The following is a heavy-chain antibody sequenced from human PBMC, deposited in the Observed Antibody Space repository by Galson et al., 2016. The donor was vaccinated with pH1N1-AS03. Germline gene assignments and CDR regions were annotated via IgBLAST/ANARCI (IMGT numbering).Heavy chain of an antibody. J-gene: IGHJ4*02. D-gene: IGHD3-10*01. CDR1: GFTFGSYA. V-gene: IGHV3-30*18. CDR2: ISFDGSET. CDR3: AKDAVGRDAERGVIPRAPFDS. Sequence: SLRLSCAASGFTFGSYAMNWVRQAPGKGLEWLAVISFDGSETDYADAVKGRFTISRDNFKNMLYLQMHSLRAEDTAVYYCAKDAVGRDAERGVIPRAPFDSWGPGTLVTISS.